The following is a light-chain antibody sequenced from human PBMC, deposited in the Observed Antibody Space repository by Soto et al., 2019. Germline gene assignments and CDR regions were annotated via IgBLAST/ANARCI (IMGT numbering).Light chain of an antibody. CDR1: QGLVSSDGNIY. CDR3: MQAKQLRT. Sequence: DIVMNQTPLSSPVTLGQPASISCKSSQGLVSSDGNIYLNWLQQRPGQPPRLLIYKVSNSFSGVPERFSVSGAGTEFTLRISRVEAEDVGFYYCMQAKQLRTFGQGTRLEIK. J-gene: IGKJ5*01. V-gene: IGKV2-24*01. CDR2: KVS.